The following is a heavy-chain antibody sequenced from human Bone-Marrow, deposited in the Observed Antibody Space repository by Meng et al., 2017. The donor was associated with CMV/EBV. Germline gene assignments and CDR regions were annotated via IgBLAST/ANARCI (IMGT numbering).Heavy chain of an antibody. CDR3: ARDRATSIAARQIIWFDP. CDR2: IRPILGNA. J-gene: IGHJ5*02. D-gene: IGHD6-6*01. CDR1: FSSYA. V-gene: IGHV1-69*10. Sequence: FSSYAISWVRQARGQGLEWMGGIRPILGNANYAQKFQGRVTITADKSTSTAYMGLSSLRSEDTAVYYCARDRATSIAARQIIWFDPWGQGTLVTVSS.